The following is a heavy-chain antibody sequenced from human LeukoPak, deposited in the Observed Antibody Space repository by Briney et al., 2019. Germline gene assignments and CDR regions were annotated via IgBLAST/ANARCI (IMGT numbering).Heavy chain of an antibody. Sequence: GASVKVSCKASGYTFTSYDINWVRQATGQGLEWMGWMNPNSGNTGYAQKFQGRVTMTRNTSISTAYMELSSLRSDDTAVYYCARDWSTMVRGVNGYWGQGTLVTVSS. CDR2: MNPNSGNT. J-gene: IGHJ4*02. D-gene: IGHD3-10*01. V-gene: IGHV1-8*01. CDR3: ARDWSTMVRGVNGY. CDR1: GYTFTSYD.